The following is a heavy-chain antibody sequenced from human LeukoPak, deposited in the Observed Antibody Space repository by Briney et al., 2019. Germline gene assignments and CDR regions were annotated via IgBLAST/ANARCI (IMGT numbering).Heavy chain of an antibody. D-gene: IGHD3-22*01. CDR2: IWYDGSNK. CDR3: ARGYYDSSGYSYY. J-gene: IGHJ4*02. CDR1: GFTFSSYG. V-gene: IGHV3-33*01. Sequence: GGSLRLSCAASGFTFSSYGMHWVRQAPGKGLEWVAVIWYDGSNKYYADSVKGRFTIPRDNSKNTLYLQMNSLRAEDTAVYYCARGYYDSSGYSYYWGQGTLVTVSS.